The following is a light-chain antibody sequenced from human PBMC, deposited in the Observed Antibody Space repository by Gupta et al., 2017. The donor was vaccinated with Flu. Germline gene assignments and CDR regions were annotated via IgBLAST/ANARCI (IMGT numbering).Light chain of an antibody. J-gene: IGKJ1*01. V-gene: IGKV1-39*01. CDR2: AAS. Sequence: DIQMTQSPSSLSASVGDRVTITCRASQSISSYLNWYQQKPGKAPKLLIYAASSLQSGVPSRFSGSGSGTDFTLTISSLQPEEFATYYCQQSYSNRTFGQGTKVEIK. CDR3: QQSYSNRT. CDR1: QSISSY.